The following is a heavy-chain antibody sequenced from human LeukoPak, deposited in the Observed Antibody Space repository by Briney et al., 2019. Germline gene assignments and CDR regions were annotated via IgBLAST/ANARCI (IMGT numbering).Heavy chain of an antibody. CDR1: GAPFVDYS. CDR2: IQPSSFAT. Sequence: GESLQISCRVSGAPFVDYSSGGVPRMSGEGLQWVEIIQPSSFATHNSPSFKARFPTSAAKAITTSYLQWKSLRPTPPAIYLCARRAHLGQLGVDWFDPWGQGTLVTVSS. J-gene: IGHJ5*02. V-gene: IGHV5-51*01. D-gene: IGHD3-16*01. CDR3: ARRAHLGQLGVDWFDP.